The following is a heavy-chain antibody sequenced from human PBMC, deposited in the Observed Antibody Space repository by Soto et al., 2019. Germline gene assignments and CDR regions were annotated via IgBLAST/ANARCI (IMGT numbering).Heavy chain of an antibody. Sequence: EVQLLESGGGLIQPGGSLRLSCAASGLTFSSYAMSWVRQAPGKGLEWVSAISGSGGSTYYADSVKGRFTISRDNSKNTLYLQMNSLRAEDTPVYYCAKDQLYIRGVIHNWFDPWGQGTLVTVSS. D-gene: IGHD3-10*02. J-gene: IGHJ5*02. CDR2: ISGSGGST. CDR3: AKDQLYIRGVIHNWFDP. CDR1: GLTFSSYA. V-gene: IGHV3-23*01.